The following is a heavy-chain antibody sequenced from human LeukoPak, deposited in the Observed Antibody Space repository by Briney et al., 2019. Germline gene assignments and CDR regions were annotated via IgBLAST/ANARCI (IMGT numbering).Heavy chain of an antibody. CDR1: GFTFTRYW. V-gene: IGHV3-30*19. Sequence: GGSLRLSCAASGFTFTRYWMHWVRQAPGKGLEWVAVLSYGGTNKYYADSVKGRFTISRDNSKNTMFLQMNSLRAEDTAVYHCARDRSGYANDAFDFWGQGTMVTVSS. CDR3: ARDRSGYANDAFDF. J-gene: IGHJ3*01. CDR2: LSYGGTNK. D-gene: IGHD3-3*01.